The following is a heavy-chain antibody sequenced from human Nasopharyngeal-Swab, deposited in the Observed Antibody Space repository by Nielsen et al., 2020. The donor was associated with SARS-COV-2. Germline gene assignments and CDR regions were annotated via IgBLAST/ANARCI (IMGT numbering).Heavy chain of an antibody. V-gene: IGHV1-2*06. Sequence: ASVKVSCKASGYTFTGYYMHRVRQAPGQGLEWMGRINPNSGGTNYAQKFQGRVTMTRDTSISTAYMELSRLRSDDTAVYYCAREGSSWYANWFDPWGQGTLVTVSS. CDR3: AREGSSWYANWFDP. CDR1: GYTFTGYY. CDR2: INPNSGGT. D-gene: IGHD6-13*01. J-gene: IGHJ5*02.